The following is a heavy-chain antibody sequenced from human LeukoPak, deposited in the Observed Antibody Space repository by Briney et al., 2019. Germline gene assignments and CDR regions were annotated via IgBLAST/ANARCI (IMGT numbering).Heavy chain of an antibody. J-gene: IGHJ5*02. D-gene: IGHD3-3*01. CDR2: IYYSGST. CDR1: GGSISSSY. Sequence: TSKTLSLTCTVSGGSISSSYWSWIRQPPGKGLEWIGYIYYSGSTNYNPSLKSRVTISVDTSKNQFSLKLSSVTAADTAVYYCARYNYDFWSGYSKWFDPWGQGTLVTVSS. CDR3: ARYNYDFWSGYSKWFDP. V-gene: IGHV4-59*01.